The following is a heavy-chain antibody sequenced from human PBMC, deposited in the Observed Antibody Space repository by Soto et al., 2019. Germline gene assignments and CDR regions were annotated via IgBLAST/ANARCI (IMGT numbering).Heavy chain of an antibody. CDR3: ARDAYDRSGYYTPALVDY. CDR1: GFTFSNFG. V-gene: IGHV3-33*01. Sequence: QVQLVESGGGVVQPGRSLRLSCAASGFTFSNFGMHWVRQAPGKGLEWVAIIWYDGSDIHYGDSVKGRFTISRDNSNNPLYLQMDSLRAEDTAVYYCARDAYDRSGYYTPALVDYWGQGTLVTVSS. D-gene: IGHD3-22*01. J-gene: IGHJ4*02. CDR2: IWYDGSDI.